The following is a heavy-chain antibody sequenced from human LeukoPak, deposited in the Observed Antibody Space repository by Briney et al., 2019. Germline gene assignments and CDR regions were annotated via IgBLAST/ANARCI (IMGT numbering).Heavy chain of an antibody. CDR2: IIPIFGTA. V-gene: IGHV1-69*13. D-gene: IGHD4-17*01. CDR1: GGTFSSYA. Sequence: SVKVSCKASGGTFSSYAISWVRQAPGQGLEWMGRIIPIFGTANYAQKFQGRVTITADGSTSTAYMELSSLRSEDTAVYYCASSSPYGDYGKDDYWGQGTLVTVSS. J-gene: IGHJ4*02. CDR3: ASSSPYGDYGKDDY.